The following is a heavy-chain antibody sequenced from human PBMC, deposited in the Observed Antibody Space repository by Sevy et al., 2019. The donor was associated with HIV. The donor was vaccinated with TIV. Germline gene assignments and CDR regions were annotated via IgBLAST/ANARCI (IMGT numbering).Heavy chain of an antibody. J-gene: IGHJ4*02. CDR1: GFLFSSYE. Sequence: GGSLRLSCAASGFLFSSYEMNWVRQAPGKGPEWVSYISNSGTTIYYSDSVRGRFTISRDNARNSLYLQMNSLRAEDTAVYYCARDLPPSATTVAHFDCWGQGTLVTVSS. V-gene: IGHV3-48*03. CDR3: ARDLPPSATTVAHFDC. CDR2: ISNSGTTI. D-gene: IGHD4-17*01.